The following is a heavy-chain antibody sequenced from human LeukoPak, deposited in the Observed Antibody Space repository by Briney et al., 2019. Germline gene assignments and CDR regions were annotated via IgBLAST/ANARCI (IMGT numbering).Heavy chain of an antibody. CDR2: ISGRGNTI. CDR3: SSSILPGRSGYYYDN. J-gene: IGHJ4*02. CDR1: GFTVSDYS. V-gene: IGHV3-48*02. Sequence: GGSLRLSCAASGFTVSDYSINWVRQAPGKGLEWLAYISGRGNTIYYEDSVKGRFTISRDNAKNSLSLQMNILRDEYTAMDDCSSSILPGRSGYYYDNWGQGTLVTVSS. D-gene: IGHD3-22*01.